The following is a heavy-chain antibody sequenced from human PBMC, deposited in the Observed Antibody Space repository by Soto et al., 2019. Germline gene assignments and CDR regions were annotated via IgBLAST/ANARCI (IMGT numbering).Heavy chain of an antibody. CDR2: IYYSGST. V-gene: IGHV4-59*08. Sequence: SETLSLTCTVSGGSISSYYWSWIRQPPGKGLEWIGYIYYSGSTNYNPSLNSRVTISVDTSKNQFSLKLSSVTAADTAVYYCARHTEYYDFWSGQFDYWGQGTLVTVSS. CDR3: ARHTEYYDFWSGQFDY. CDR1: GGSISSYY. J-gene: IGHJ4*02. D-gene: IGHD3-3*01.